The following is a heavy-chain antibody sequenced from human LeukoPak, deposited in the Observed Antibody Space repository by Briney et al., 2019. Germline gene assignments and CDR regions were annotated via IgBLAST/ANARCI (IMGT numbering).Heavy chain of an antibody. CDR1: GFTFSSHG. CDR3: ATGELSPWGFDP. V-gene: IGHV3-48*04. CDR2: IIPSGHTI. Sequence: GGSLRLSCAASGFTFSSHGMNWVRQAPGKGLEWVSGIIPSGHTIYYADSVKGRFTISRDNAKSSLYLQMNSLRAEDTAVYYCATGELSPWGFDPWGQGTLVTVSS. J-gene: IGHJ5*02. D-gene: IGHD1-26*01.